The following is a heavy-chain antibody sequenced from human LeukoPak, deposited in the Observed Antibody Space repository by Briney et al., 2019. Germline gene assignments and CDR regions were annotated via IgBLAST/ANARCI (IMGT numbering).Heavy chain of an antibody. CDR2: IIRMLGVP. J-gene: IGHJ2*01. CDR3: ARDPQFGNPTHDLYFDL. D-gene: IGHD1-14*01. CDR1: GGSFSSSVA. Sequence: GASVNVSCEASGGSFSSSVAINWVRQAPGQGLEWMGRIIRMLGVPRYARKFQDRVTMGEDKSTSTAYMELSSLGSEDTAMYYCARDPQFGNPTHDLYFDLWGRGTLVTVSS. V-gene: IGHV1-69*04.